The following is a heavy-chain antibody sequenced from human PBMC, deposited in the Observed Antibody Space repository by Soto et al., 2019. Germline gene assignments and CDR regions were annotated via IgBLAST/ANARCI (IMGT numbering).Heavy chain of an antibody. CDR2: ISAYNGNT. Sequence: QVQLVQSGAEVKKPGASVKVSCKASGYTFTSYGISWVRQAPGQGLEWMGWISAYNGNTKYAQKLQGRVTMTTDTSTSTAYLELRSLRSDDTAVYYCARDGVDTATGYYYGMDVWGQGTTVTVSS. CDR3: ARDGVDTATGYYYGMDV. D-gene: IGHD5-18*01. V-gene: IGHV1-18*01. CDR1: GYTFTSYG. J-gene: IGHJ6*02.